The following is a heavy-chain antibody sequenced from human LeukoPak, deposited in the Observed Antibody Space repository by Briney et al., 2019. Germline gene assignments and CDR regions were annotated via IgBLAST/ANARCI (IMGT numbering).Heavy chain of an antibody. D-gene: IGHD5-12*01. CDR3: ARQWGANGYGYFDY. CDR1: GGSISGHY. J-gene: IGHJ4*02. V-gene: IGHV4-59*08. Sequence: PSETLSLTCTVSGGSISGHYWTWIRQPPGKGLEWMGYIYCSGSTNYNPSLKSRVTISLDTSKNQFSLKLRSVNAADTAVYYCARQWGANGYGYFDYWGQGTLVTVSS. CDR2: IYCSGST.